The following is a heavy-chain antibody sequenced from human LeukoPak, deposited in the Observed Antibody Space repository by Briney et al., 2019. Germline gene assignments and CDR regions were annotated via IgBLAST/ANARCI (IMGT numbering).Heavy chain of an antibody. CDR2: ISYDGSNK. J-gene: IGHJ4*02. Sequence: GGSLRLSCAASGFTFSSYAMHWVRQAPGKGLEWVAVISYDGSNKYYADSVKGRFTISRDNSKNTLYLQMNSLRAEDTAVYYCARVWSNYDFWSGFLIDYWGQGTLVTVSS. D-gene: IGHD3-3*01. V-gene: IGHV3-30-3*01. CDR3: ARVWSNYDFWSGFLIDY. CDR1: GFTFSSYA.